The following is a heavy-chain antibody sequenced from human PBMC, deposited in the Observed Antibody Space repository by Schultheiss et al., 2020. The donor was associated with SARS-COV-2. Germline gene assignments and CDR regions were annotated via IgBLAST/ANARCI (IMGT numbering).Heavy chain of an antibody. D-gene: IGHD3-22*01. V-gene: IGHV4-34*01. J-gene: IGHJ3*02. CDR2: IYHSGST. CDR3: ARGLSYYYDSSGYTDAFDI. Sequence: SETLSLTCAVYGGSFSGYYWSWIRQPPGKGLEWIGEIYHSGSTNYNPSLKSRVTISVDTSKNQFSLKLSSVTAADTAVYYCARGLSYYYDSSGYTDAFDIWGQGTMVTVSS. CDR1: GGSFSGYY.